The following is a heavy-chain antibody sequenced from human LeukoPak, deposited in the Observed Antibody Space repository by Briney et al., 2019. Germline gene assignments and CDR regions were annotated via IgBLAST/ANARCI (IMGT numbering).Heavy chain of an antibody. CDR3: ARGVPVSWGGYYFDS. Sequence: KPSETLSLTCAVYGGSFSGYYWSWIRQPPGKGLEWIGEINHSGSTNYNPSLQSRVTISMDTSKNQFSLNLNSVTATDTALFFCARGVPVSWGGYYFDSWGQGTLVTVSS. CDR1: GGSFSGYY. CDR2: INHSGST. V-gene: IGHV4-34*01. D-gene: IGHD3-10*01. J-gene: IGHJ4*02.